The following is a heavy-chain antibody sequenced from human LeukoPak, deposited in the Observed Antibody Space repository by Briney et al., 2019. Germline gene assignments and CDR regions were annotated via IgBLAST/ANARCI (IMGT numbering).Heavy chain of an antibody. J-gene: IGHJ4*02. CDR2: AYYTGST. V-gene: IGHV4-59*08. CDR1: GDSISSYY. CDR3: ARHRYSSSSNYLDN. D-gene: IGHD6-6*01. Sequence: SETLSLTCTVSGDSISSYYWSWIRQPPGKGLEWIGNAYYTGSTNCNPSLKSRVTTSVDTSNNQFSLRLNSVTAADTAVYYCARHRYSSSSNYLDNWGQGTLVTVSS.